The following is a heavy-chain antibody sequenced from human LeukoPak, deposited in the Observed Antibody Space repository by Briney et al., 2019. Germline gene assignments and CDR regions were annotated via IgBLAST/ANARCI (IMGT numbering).Heavy chain of an antibody. CDR2: MNPNSGNT. D-gene: IGHD6-13*01. V-gene: IGHV1-8*01. CDR1: GYTFTSYD. J-gene: IGHJ4*02. CDR3: ARGPGIAAADAFDY. Sequence: ASVKVSCKASGYTFTSYDINWVRQATGQGLEWMGWMNPNSGNTGYAQKFQGRVTMTRNTSISTAYMELSSLRSEDPAVYYCARGPGIAAADAFDYWGQGTLVTVSS.